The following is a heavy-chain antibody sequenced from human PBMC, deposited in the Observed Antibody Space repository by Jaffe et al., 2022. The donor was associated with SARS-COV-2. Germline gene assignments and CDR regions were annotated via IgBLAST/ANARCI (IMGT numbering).Heavy chain of an antibody. CDR1: GYTFTSYA. V-gene: IGHV1-3*01. J-gene: IGHJ5*02. Sequence: QVQLVQSGAEVKKPGASVRVSCKASGYTFTSYAIHWVRQAPGQRLEWMGWINAGNGKTKYSQKFQGRVTITRDTSASTAYMEVGSLRSEDTAVYYCARGSAVLPTTKAHWFDPWGLGTLVTVSS. CDR3: ARGSAVLPTTKAHWFDP. D-gene: IGHD2-2*01. CDR2: INAGNGKT.